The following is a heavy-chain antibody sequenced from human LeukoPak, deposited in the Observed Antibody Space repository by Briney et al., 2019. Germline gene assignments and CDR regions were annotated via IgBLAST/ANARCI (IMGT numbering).Heavy chain of an antibody. J-gene: IGHJ4*02. CDR3: AREAPSTPGYFDY. V-gene: IGHV4-39*07. CDR2: IYYSGST. CDR1: GGSISSSSYY. Sequence: SETLSLTCTVSGGSISSSSYYWGWIRQPPGKGLEWIGSIYYSGSTYYNPSLKSRVTISVDTSKNQFSLKLSSVTAADTAVYYCAREAPSTPGYFDYWGQGTLVTVSS. D-gene: IGHD2-2*01.